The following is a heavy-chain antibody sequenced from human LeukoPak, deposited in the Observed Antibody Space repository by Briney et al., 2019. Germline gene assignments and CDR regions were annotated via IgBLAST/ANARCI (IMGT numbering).Heavy chain of an antibody. V-gene: IGHV4-39*01. CDR1: GGSISSSSYY. J-gene: IGHJ4*02. CDR2: IYYSGST. D-gene: IGHD6-13*01. CDR3: ARLNGNALAAGTVDY. Sequence: PSETLSLTCTVSGGSISSSSYYWGWIRQPPGKGLEWIGSIYYSGSTYYNPSLKSRVTISVDTSKIQFSLKLGSVTAADRAVYYCARLNGNALAAGTVDYWGQGTLVTVSS.